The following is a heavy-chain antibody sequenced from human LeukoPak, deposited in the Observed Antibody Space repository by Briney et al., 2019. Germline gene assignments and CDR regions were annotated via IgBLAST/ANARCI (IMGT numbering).Heavy chain of an antibody. CDR3: ARGSGQWLAPGRYYFDY. CDR2: IYYSGST. V-gene: IGHV4-59*01. CDR1: GGSISSYY. D-gene: IGHD6-19*01. Sequence: PSETLSLTCTVSGGSISSYYWSWLRQPPGKGLEWIGYIYYSGSTNYNPSLKSRVTISVDTSKNQFSLTLSSVTAADTAVYYCARGSGQWLAPGRYYFDYWGQGTLVTVSS. J-gene: IGHJ4*02.